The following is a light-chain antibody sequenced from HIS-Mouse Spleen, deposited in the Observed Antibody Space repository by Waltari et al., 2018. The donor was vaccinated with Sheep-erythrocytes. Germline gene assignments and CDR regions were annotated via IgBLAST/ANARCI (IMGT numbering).Light chain of an antibody. J-gene: IGLJ1*01. CDR1: SSDVGGSNY. V-gene: IGLV2-11*01. Sequence: QSALTQPRSVSGSPGPSVTIPCPGTSSDVGGSNYVSWYQQHPGKAPKLMIYDVSKRPSGVPDRFSGSKSGNTASLTISGLQAEDEADYYCCSYAGSYNHVFATGTKVTVL. CDR2: DVS. CDR3: CSYAGSYNHV.